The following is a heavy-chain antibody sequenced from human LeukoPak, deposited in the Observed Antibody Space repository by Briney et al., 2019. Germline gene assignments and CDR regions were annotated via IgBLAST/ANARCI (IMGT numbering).Heavy chain of an antibody. V-gene: IGHV3-48*04. J-gene: IGHJ3*02. Sequence: GGSLRLSCAASGFTFNRYNMNWVRQAPGKGLEWISHISRSGSTVYYADSVKGRFTISRDNAKNSLYLQMNSLRAEDTAVYYCAREGQGGFTYYYGSGSYWSAFDIWGQGTMVTVSS. CDR1: GFTFNRYN. CDR2: ISRSGSTV. CDR3: AREGQGGFTYYYGSGSYWSAFDI. D-gene: IGHD3-10*01.